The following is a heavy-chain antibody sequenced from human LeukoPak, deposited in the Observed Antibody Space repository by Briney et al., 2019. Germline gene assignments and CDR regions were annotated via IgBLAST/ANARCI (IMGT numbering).Heavy chain of an antibody. V-gene: IGHV3-21*01. Sequence: GGSLTLSCSASGFTFSDYYMNWVRQAPGKGLEWVSSISYLSSHVYYGDSVKGRFSISRDNAKNSLYLQMNSLGAEDTAIYYCGRAFPPLRTSSAGDLWGQGILVTVSS. CDR3: GRAFPPLRTSSAGDL. CDR1: GFTFSDYY. D-gene: IGHD3-16*01. CDR2: ISYLSSHV. J-gene: IGHJ4*02.